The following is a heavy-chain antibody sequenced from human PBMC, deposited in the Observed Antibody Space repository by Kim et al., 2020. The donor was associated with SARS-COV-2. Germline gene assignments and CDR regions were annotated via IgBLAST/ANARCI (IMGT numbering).Heavy chain of an antibody. CDR3: ARADSNLYDSTWYFDY. CDR2: TYYRYKWYY. CDR1: GDTVSSDSAA. J-gene: IGHJ4*02. D-gene: IGHD3-22*01. V-gene: IGHV6-1*01. Sequence: SQTLSLTCAISGDTVSSDSAAWNCIRQSPSRGLEWLGRTYYRYKWYYDYAASVKSRLTVNPDTSNNRFALQLKSVTPEDTAVYFCARADSNLYDSTWYFDYWGQGTMATVSS.